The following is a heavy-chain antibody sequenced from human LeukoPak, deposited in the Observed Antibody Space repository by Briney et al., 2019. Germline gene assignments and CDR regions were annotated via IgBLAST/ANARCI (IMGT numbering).Heavy chain of an antibody. J-gene: IGHJ4*02. D-gene: IGHD2-21*01. CDR2: INPNSGGT. CDR3: ARGAYCGGDCYSFDY. Sequence: ASVKVSCXASGYTFTGYYMHWVRQAPGQGLEWMGWINPNSGGTNYAQKFQGRVTMTRDTSISTAYMELSRLRSDDTAVYYCARGAYCGGDCYSFDYWGQGTLVTVSS. V-gene: IGHV1-2*02. CDR1: GYTFTGYY.